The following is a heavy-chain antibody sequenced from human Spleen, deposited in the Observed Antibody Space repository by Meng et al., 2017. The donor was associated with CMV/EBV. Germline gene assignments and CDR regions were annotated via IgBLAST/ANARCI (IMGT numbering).Heavy chain of an antibody. CDR1: GYTFTGYY. Sequence: ASVKVSCKASGYTFTGYYMHWVRQAPGQGLEWMGWINPNSGGTNYAQKFQGRVTMTRDTSISTAYMELSRLRSDDTAVYYCVRVAIDYYASGGYAYYGMDVWGQGTTVTVSS. J-gene: IGHJ6*02. CDR2: INPNSGGT. V-gene: IGHV1-2*02. D-gene: IGHD3-10*01. CDR3: VRVAIDYYASGGYAYYGMDV.